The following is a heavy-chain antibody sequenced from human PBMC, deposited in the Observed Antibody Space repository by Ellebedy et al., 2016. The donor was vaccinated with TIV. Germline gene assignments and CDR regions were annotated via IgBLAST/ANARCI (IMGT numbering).Heavy chain of an antibody. CDR1: GFTFSSYS. CDR2: ISSSSRYI. CDR3: ARGGYDAFYLDY. D-gene: IGHD5-12*01. Sequence: GESLKISCAAPGFTFSSYSMNWVRQAPGKGLEWVSSISSSSRYINYADSVKGRFTISRDNAKNTVYLHMNSLRADDTAVYYCARGGYDAFYLDYWGQGILVTVSS. V-gene: IGHV3-21*01. J-gene: IGHJ4*02.